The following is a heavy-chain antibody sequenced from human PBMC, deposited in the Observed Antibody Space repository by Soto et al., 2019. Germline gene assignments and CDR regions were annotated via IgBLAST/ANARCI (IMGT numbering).Heavy chain of an antibody. J-gene: IGHJ3*02. CDR2: ISGSDGST. CDR1: GFTFSSYA. D-gene: IGHD3-10*01. CDR3: AKGRGSWVIAAFDI. V-gene: IGHV3-23*01. Sequence: EVQLLESGGGWVQPGGSLRLSCAASGFTFSSYAMSWVRQAPGKGLEWGSAISGSDGSTSYADSVKGRFTISRDNSKNTLYLQMNSMRAEDTAVYYCAKGRGSWVIAAFDIWGQGTMVTVSS.